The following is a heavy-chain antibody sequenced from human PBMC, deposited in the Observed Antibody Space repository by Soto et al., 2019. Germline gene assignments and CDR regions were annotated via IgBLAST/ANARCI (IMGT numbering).Heavy chain of an antibody. CDR2: IYDSGST. CDR1: GGSISNYY. V-gene: IGHV4-59*12. D-gene: IGHD2-8*02. Sequence: SETLSLTCRVSGGSISNYYWSWVRQPPGKGLEWIGYIYDSGSTNYNPSLKSRVTISVDTSKNQFSLKLTSVTAADTAVYYCARDKITGLFDYWGQGTLVTVSS. CDR3: ARDKITGLFDY. J-gene: IGHJ4*02.